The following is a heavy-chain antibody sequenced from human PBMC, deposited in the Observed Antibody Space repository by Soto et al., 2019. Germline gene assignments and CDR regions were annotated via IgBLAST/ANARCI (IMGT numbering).Heavy chain of an antibody. V-gene: IGHV4-31*03. D-gene: IGHD5-12*01. CDR1: GGSISSGGYY. CDR3: ARSGEMATIKDAFDI. Sequence: SETLSLTCTVSGGSISSGGYYWSWIRQHPGKGLEWIGYIYYSGSTYYNPSLKSRVTISVDTSKNQFSLKLSSVTAADTAVYYCARSGEMATIKDAFDIWGQGTMVTVSS. J-gene: IGHJ3*02. CDR2: IYYSGST.